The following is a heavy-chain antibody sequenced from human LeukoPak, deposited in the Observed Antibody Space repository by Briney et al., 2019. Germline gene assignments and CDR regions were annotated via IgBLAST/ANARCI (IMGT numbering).Heavy chain of an antibody. D-gene: IGHD6-6*01. CDR2: ISGSGGST. J-gene: IGHJ4*02. V-gene: IGHV3-23*01. CDR1: GFTFSSYA. Sequence: AGALILSCAASGFTFSSYAMSWVRQAPGKGLEWVSAISGSGGSTYYADSVKGRFTISRDNSKNTLYLQMNSLRAEDTAVYYCATNPKYSSYYWGQGTLVTVSS. CDR3: ATNPKYSSYY.